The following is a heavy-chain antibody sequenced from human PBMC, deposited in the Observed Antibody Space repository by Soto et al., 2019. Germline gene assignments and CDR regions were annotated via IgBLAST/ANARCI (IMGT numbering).Heavy chain of an antibody. V-gene: IGHV1-18*01. J-gene: IGHJ6*02. CDR3: ARDRCFGSTSCYGYDCYYYYGMDV. Sequence: QVQLVQSGAEVKKPGASVKVSCKASGYTFTSYGISWVRQAPGQGLEWMGWISAYNGNTNYAQKLQGRVTMTTDTSTSTAYMERRSLRSDDTAVYYCARDRCFGSTSCYGYDCYYYYGMDVWGQGTTVTVSS. D-gene: IGHD2-2*01. CDR2: ISAYNGNT. CDR1: GYTFTSYG.